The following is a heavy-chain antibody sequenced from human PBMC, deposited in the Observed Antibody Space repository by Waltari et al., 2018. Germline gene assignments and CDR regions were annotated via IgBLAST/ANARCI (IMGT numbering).Heavy chain of an antibody. J-gene: IGHJ3*02. CDR3: ARQSVVSAHGDAFDI. D-gene: IGHD3-22*01. Sequence: EEQLLQSGAEMKKPGESLKLYCEASGYTFSNYWIAWVRQKPGKGLEWLGIIQPGDSETKYSPSFQGQVTISVDKSINITYLQWSSLRASDTAIFYCARQSVVSAHGDAFDIWGQGTRVIVSS. V-gene: IGHV5-51*01. CDR2: IQPGDSET. CDR1: GYTFSNYW.